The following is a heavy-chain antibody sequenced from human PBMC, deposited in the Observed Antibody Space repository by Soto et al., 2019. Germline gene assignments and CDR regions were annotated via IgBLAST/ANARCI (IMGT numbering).Heavy chain of an antibody. J-gene: IGHJ5*02. CDR3: VYRRSGYYLQS. CDR1: GFSLTTPGVG. V-gene: IGHV2-5*02. CDR2: IYWDDDK. D-gene: IGHD3-22*01. Sequence: QITLKESGPTLVKPTQTLTLTCTFSGFSLTTPGVGVGWVRQPPGKAPECLALIYWDDDKVYSPSLRSRLSITKDTSKKEMVLTVANLDPLDTATYYGVYRRSGYYLQSWGQGIFVAVSP.